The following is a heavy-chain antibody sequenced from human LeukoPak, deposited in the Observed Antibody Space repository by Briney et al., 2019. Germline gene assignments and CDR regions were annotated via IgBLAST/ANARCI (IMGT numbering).Heavy chain of an antibody. J-gene: IGHJ4*02. Sequence: GGSLRLSCAASGFTFSSYAMSWVRQAPGKGLEWVSAISGGGGSTYYADSGKGRFTISRDNSKNTLYLQMNSLRAEDTAVYYCAKHESSSRYICEYWGQGTLVTVSS. V-gene: IGHV3-23*01. D-gene: IGHD6-13*01. CDR3: AKHESSSRYICEY. CDR2: ISGGGGST. CDR1: GFTFSSYA.